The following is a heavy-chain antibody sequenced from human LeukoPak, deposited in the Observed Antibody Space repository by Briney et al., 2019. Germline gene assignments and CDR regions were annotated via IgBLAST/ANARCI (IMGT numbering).Heavy chain of an antibody. V-gene: IGHV4-4*07. CDR1: GGYIGSYY. CDR3: AREGDYGDYLKSFYYMDV. D-gene: IGHD4-17*01. Sequence: PSETLSLTCTVPGGYIGSYYWSWVRQPTGKGREWIGRIYTSENTDYNPSHKSRVTMSVDMSTSQFSLRLTSVTAADTAVYYCAREGDYGDYLKSFYYMDVWGKGTTVTVSS. CDR2: IYTSENT. J-gene: IGHJ6*03.